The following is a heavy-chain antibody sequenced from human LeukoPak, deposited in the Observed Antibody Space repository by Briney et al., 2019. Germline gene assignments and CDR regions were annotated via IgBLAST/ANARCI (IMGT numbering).Heavy chain of an antibody. J-gene: IGHJ3*02. CDR2: IRNKANSYTT. V-gene: IGHV3-72*01. D-gene: IGHD2/OR15-2a*01. CDR3: ASSISAVTVPDPRDAFDI. CDR1: GFTFSDHY. Sequence: GGSLRLSCAASGFTFSDHYMDWVRQAPGKELEWVGRIRNKANSYTTEYAASVKGRFTISRDDSKNSLYLQMNSLRAEDTAVYYCASSISAVTVPDPRDAFDIWGQGTMVTVSS.